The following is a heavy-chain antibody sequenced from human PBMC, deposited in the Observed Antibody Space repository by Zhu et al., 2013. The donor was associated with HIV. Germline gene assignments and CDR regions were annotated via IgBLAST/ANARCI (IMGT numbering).Heavy chain of an antibody. D-gene: IGHD3-3*01. J-gene: IGHJ6*02. CDR3: AREGRYYDFWSGYYSTYYYGMDV. CDR1: GYTFTSYA. V-gene: IGHV1-3*01. Sequence: QVQLVQSGAEVKKPGASVKVSCKASGYTFTSYAMHWVRQAPGQRLEWMGWINAGNGNTKYSQKFQGRVTITRDTSASTAYMELSSLRSEDTAVYYCAREGRYYDFWSGYYSTYYYGMDVWGQGTTVTVSS. CDR2: INAGNGNT.